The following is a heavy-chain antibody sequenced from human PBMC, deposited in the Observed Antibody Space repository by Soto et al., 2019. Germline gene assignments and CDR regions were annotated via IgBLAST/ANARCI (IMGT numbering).Heavy chain of an antibody. Sequence: QVQLVQSGAEVKKPGSSVKVSCSASGVTFSSYAFTWVRQAPGQGLEWMGNIIHVFRTSSYAQRFQGRLTISADESTNTVYMELSSLSSEVTAVYFCAKDGSWDGGGGESWGQGTLVIVSS. CDR1: GVTFSSYA. V-gene: IGHV1-69*18. CDR3: AKDGSWDGGGGES. CDR2: IIHVFRTS. D-gene: IGHD3-16*01. J-gene: IGHJ4*02.